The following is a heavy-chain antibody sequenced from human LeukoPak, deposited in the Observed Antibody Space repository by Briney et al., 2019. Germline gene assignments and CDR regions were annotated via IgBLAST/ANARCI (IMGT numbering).Heavy chain of an antibody. D-gene: IGHD3-22*01. Sequence: GASVKVSCKASGYTFTGYYMHWVRQAPGQGLEWMGIINPSGGSTSYAQKFQGRVTMTRDTSTSTVYMELSSLRSEDTAVYYCATARNYYDNNNWFDPWGQGTLVTVSS. CDR2: INPSGGST. V-gene: IGHV1-46*01. CDR3: ATARNYYDNNNWFDP. CDR1: GYTFTGYY. J-gene: IGHJ5*02.